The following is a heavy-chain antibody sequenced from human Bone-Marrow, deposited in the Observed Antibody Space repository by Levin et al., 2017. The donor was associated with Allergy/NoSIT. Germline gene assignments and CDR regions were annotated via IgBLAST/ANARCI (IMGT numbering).Heavy chain of an antibody. Sequence: GESLKISCAASGFTFSDHYMDWVRQAPGKGLEWVGRTRNKANSYTTEYAASVKGRFTISRDDSKNSLYLQMNSLKTEDTAVYYCARVDRDSYGGNFDYWGQGTLVTVSS. CDR3: ARVDRDSYGGNFDY. CDR2: TRNKANSYTT. J-gene: IGHJ4*02. V-gene: IGHV3-72*01. D-gene: IGHD4-23*01. CDR1: GFTFSDHY.